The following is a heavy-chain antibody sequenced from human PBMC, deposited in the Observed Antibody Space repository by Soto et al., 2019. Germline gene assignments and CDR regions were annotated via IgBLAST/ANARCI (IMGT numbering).Heavy chain of an antibody. D-gene: IGHD5-12*01. V-gene: IGHV1-58*01. Sequence: SVKVSCKASGFTFTSSAVQWVRQARGQRLEWIGWIVVGSGNTNYAQKFQERVTITRDMSTSTAYMELSSQRSEDTAVYYCASAGGPEDIVATDWFGPWGQGTLVTV. CDR1: GFTFTSSA. CDR2: IVVGSGNT. CDR3: ASAGGPEDIVATDWFGP. J-gene: IGHJ5*02.